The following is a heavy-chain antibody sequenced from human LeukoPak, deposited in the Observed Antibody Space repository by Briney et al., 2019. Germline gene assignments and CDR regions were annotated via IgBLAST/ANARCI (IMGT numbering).Heavy chain of an antibody. D-gene: IGHD1-7*01. CDR1: GGTFSSYA. J-gene: IGHJ4*02. CDR3: ARANNWNYALSY. Sequence: ASVKVSCKASGGTFSSYAISWVRQAPGQGLEWMGWISTGNGNTNYGQKFQGRVTMTTDTSTGTAYMELRSLRSDDTAMYYCARANNWNYALSYWGQGTLVTVSS. V-gene: IGHV1-18*01. CDR2: ISTGNGNT.